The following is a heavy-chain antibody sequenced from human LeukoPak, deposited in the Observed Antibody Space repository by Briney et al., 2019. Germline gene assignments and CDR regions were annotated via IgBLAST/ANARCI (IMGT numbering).Heavy chain of an antibody. CDR1: GFTVSNKY. CDR3: AKCILTGYYKGYMDV. D-gene: IGHD3-9*01. V-gene: IGHV3-23*01. CDR2: ISGSGGST. J-gene: IGHJ6*03. Sequence: SGGSLRLSCAASGFTVSNKYMTWVCQAPGKGLEWVSAISGSGGSTYYADFVKGRFTISRDNSKNTLYLQMNSLRAEDTAVYYCAKCILTGYYKGYMDVWGKGTTVTISS.